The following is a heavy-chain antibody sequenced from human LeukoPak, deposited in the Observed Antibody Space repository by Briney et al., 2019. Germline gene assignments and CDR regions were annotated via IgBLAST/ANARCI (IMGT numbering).Heavy chain of an antibody. CDR3: ARNGVNSSGWHLYYFDY. J-gene: IGHJ4*02. D-gene: IGHD6-19*01. CDR1: GGSISSYY. CDR2: IYYSGST. V-gene: IGHV4-59*01. Sequence: PSETLSLTCTVSGGSISSYYWSWIRQPPGKGLEWIGYIYYSGSTNYNPSLKSRVTISVDTSKNQFSLKLSSVTAADTAVYYCARNGVNSSGWHLYYFDYWGQGTLVTVSS.